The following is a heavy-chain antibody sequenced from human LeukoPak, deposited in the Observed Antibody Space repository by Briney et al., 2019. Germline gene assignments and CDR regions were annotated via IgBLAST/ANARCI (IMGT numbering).Heavy chain of an antibody. CDR2: INHSGST. D-gene: IGHD3-22*01. J-gene: IGHJ1*01. V-gene: IGHV4-34*01. CDR1: GGSFSDYY. Sequence: SDTLSLTCAVYGGSFSDYYWSWIRQPPGKGLEWIGEINHSGSTDYNPSLKSRVTISVDTSKNQFSLKLNSVTAADTAVYYCAYSSGFQQHWGQGTLVTVPS. CDR3: AYSSGFQQH.